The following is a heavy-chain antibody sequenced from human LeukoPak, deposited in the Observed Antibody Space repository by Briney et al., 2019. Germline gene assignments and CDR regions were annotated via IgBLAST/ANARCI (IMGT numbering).Heavy chain of an antibody. CDR2: IIPIFGTA. CDR3: AREGGDIVVPAATWFDP. D-gene: IGHD2-2*01. V-gene: IGHV1-69*13. J-gene: IGHJ5*02. Sequence: ASVKVSCKASGGTFSSYAISWVRQAPGQGLEWMGGIIPIFGTANYAQKFQGRVTITADESTSTAYMELSSLRSEDTAVYYCAREGGDIVVPAATWFDPWGQGTLVTVSS. CDR1: GGTFSSYA.